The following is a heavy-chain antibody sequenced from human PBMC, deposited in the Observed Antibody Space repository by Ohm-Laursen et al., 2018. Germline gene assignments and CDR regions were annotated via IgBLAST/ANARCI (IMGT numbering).Heavy chain of an antibody. CDR2: VSGSGGST. Sequence: GSLRLSCAASGFTFRGYAMSWVRQAPGKGLEWVSSVSGSGGSTYYADSVKGRFTISRDNSKNTLYLQMNSLRAEDTAVYYCAKGMITIFRVVGYFDYWGQGTLVTVSS. J-gene: IGHJ4*02. V-gene: IGHV3-23*01. CDR3: AKGMITIFRVVGYFDY. CDR1: GFTFRGYA. D-gene: IGHD3-3*01.